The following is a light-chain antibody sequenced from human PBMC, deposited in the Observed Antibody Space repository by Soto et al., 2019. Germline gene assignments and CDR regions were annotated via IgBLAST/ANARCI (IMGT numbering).Light chain of an antibody. CDR1: QRITSTF. J-gene: IGKJ4*01. CDR3: QQHGSSLALT. V-gene: IGKV3-20*01. CDR2: GAS. Sequence: PGEIATLSCRASQRITSTFLAWYQQKPGQAPRLLIYGASSRATGIPDRFTGSGSGTDFTLTISRLEPEDFAVYYCQQHGSSLALTFGGGTKVDI.